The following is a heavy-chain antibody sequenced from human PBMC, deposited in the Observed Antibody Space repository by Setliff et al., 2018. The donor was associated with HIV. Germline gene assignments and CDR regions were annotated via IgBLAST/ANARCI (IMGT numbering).Heavy chain of an antibody. J-gene: IGHJ6*03. CDR2: IYYSGST. V-gene: IGHV4-34*01. Sequence: SETLSLTCAVYGGSFSDYYWSWIRQPPGKGLEWIGSIYYSGSTSYNPSLSSRLTVSVDTSKNQVSLRLSSVTAADTAVYYCARHRDPPGTSWIFYYYYMDLWGGGTTVTVSS. CDR3: ARHRDPPGTSWIFYYYYMDL. D-gene: IGHD2-2*01. CDR1: GGSFSDYY.